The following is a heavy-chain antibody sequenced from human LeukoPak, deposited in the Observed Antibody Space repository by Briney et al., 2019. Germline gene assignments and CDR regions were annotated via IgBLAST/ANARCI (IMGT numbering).Heavy chain of an antibody. CDR1: GGTFSSYA. CDR2: IIPILGIA. J-gene: IGHJ6*02. CDR3: AGVGAYCGGDCYLPLDV. Sequence: ASVKVSCKASGGTFSSYAISWVRQAPGQGLEWMGRIIPILGIANYAQKFQGRVTITADKSTSTAYMELSSLRSEDTAVYYCAGVGAYCGGDCYLPLDVWGQGTTVTVSS. D-gene: IGHD2-21*02. V-gene: IGHV1-69*04.